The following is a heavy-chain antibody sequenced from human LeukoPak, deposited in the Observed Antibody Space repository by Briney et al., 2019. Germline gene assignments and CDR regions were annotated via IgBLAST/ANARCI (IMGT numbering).Heavy chain of an antibody. J-gene: IGHJ4*02. V-gene: IGHV4-34*01. CDR2: INHSGGT. CDR1: GASFSGYY. CDR3: ATDRYYGSGSYYKFDH. Sequence: SETLSLTCGVSGASFSGYYWSWTRQPPGKGLEWIGEINHSGGTNYNPSLKSRVTISVDTSKKQFSLKLRSVTAEDTAVYYCATDRYYGSGSYYKFDHWGQGTLVTVSS. D-gene: IGHD3-10*01.